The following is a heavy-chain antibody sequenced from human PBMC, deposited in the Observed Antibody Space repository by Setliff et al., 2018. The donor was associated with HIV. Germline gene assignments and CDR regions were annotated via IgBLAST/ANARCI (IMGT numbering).Heavy chain of an antibody. CDR3: AKQGYSDSLYAFDV. CDR2: IEPSSGGT. J-gene: IGHJ3*01. D-gene: IGHD1-26*01. V-gene: IGHV1-2*06. Sequence: ASVKVSCKASGYTFTAYYIHWVRQAPGHELQLMGRIEPSSGGTNYLQEFQGRVTITRDTSMSTVYMALTGLTSDDTAVYYCAKQGYSDSLYAFDVWGQGTMVTVSS. CDR1: GYTFTAYY.